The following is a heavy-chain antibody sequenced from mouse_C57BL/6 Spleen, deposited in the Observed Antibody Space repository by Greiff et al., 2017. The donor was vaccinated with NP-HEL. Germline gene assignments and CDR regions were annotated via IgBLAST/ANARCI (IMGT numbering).Heavy chain of an antibody. CDR2: IYPGDGDT. V-gene: IGHV1-80*01. CDR3: ARSNYDYDWGFDY. CDR1: GYAFSSYW. D-gene: IGHD2-4*01. Sequence: VQLQQSGAELVKPGASVKISCKASGYAFSSYWMNWVKQRPGKGLEWIGQIYPGDGDTNYNGKFKGKATLTADKSSSTAYMQLSSLTSEDSAVYFCARSNYDYDWGFDYWGQGTTLTVSS. J-gene: IGHJ2*01.